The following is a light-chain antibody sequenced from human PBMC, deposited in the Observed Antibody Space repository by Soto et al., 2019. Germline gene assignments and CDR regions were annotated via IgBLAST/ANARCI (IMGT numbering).Light chain of an antibody. CDR3: QHYNGYPYT. Sequence: DIPMTQSPSTLSASIGDRVTFTCRASQSIYNCLDWYQQRPGQAPNLLIYDVSSLGTGVPSRFSGSGSGTEFTLTISSLQAEDFATYFCQHYNGYPYTFGPGTKLEI. V-gene: IGKV1-5*01. CDR1: QSIYNC. CDR2: DVS. J-gene: IGKJ2*01.